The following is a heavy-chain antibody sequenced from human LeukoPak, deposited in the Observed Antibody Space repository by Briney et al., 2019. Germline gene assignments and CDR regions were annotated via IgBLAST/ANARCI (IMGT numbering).Heavy chain of an antibody. V-gene: IGHV3-7*01. CDR3: ARPYRVRGVNYFDY. Sequence: GGSLRLSCVASGFTFSSYWMGWVRQAPGKGLEWVANIKQDGSEKYYVDSVKGRFTISRDNAKNSLYLQMNSLRAEDTAVYYCARPYRVRGVNYFDYWGQGTLVTVSS. CDR1: GFTFSSYW. J-gene: IGHJ4*02. D-gene: IGHD3-10*01. CDR2: IKQDGSEK.